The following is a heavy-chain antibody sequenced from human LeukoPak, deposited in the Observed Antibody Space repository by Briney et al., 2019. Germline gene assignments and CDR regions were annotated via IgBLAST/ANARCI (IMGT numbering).Heavy chain of an antibody. V-gene: IGHV4-59*12. Sequence: PSETLSLTCTVSGGSISSYYWSWIRQPPGKGLEWIGYIYYSGSTNYNPSLKSRVTISVDTSKNQFSLKLSSVTAADTAVYYCAREGDYYDSSGYYGYWGQGTLVTVSS. CDR2: IYYSGST. CDR3: AREGDYYDSSGYYGY. D-gene: IGHD3-22*01. CDR1: GGSISSYY. J-gene: IGHJ4*02.